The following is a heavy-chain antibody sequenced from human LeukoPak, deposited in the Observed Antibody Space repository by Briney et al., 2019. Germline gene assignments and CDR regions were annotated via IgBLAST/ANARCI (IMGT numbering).Heavy chain of an antibody. CDR3: AASGYSTRWYYYDF. CDR1: GGSISSSSYY. CDR2: IYYSGSS. J-gene: IGHJ4*02. V-gene: IGHV4-39*01. Sequence: SETLSLTCTVSGGSISSSSYYWGWIRQPPGKGLEWIGRIYYSGSSYYAPSLKSRLTISVDTSKDQFSLKLTSVTAADTAVYYCAASGYSTRWYYYDFWGQGTLVTVSS. D-gene: IGHD2-8*01.